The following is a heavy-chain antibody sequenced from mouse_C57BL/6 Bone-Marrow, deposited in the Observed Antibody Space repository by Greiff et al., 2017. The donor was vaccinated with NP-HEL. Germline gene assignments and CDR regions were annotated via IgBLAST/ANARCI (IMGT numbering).Heavy chain of an antibody. CDR3: ARHEDYYGSSYSYFDY. CDR1: GFTFSSYG. Sequence: DVHLVESGGDLVKPGGSLKLSCAASGFTFSSYGMSWVRQTPDKRLEWVATISSGGSYTYYPDSVKGRFTISRDNAKNTLYLQMSSLKSEDTAMYYCARHEDYYGSSYSYFDYWGQGTTLTVSS. J-gene: IGHJ2*01. CDR2: ISSGGSYT. D-gene: IGHD1-1*01. V-gene: IGHV5-6*01.